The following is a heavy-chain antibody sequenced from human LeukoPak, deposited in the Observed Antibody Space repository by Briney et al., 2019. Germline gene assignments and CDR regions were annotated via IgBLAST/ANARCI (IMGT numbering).Heavy chain of an antibody. CDR2: INSDGGST. V-gene: IGHV3-74*01. J-gene: IGHJ5*02. D-gene: IGHD3-3*01. CDR3: TKSDWFDP. CDR1: GFTFSSYW. Sequence: GGSLRLSCAASGFTFSSYWMHWVRQAPGKGLVWVSHINSDGGSTTYADSVEGRFTITRDNAKNTLYLQTNSLRVEDTAVYYCTKSDWFDPWGQGTLVTVSS.